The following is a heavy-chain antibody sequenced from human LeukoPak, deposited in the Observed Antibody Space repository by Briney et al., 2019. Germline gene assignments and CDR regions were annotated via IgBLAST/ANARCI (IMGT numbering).Heavy chain of an antibody. CDR2: ISYDGSNK. Sequence: PGGSLRLSCAASGFTFSSYAMHWARQATGKGLEWVAVISYDGSNKYYADSVKGRFTISRDNSKNTLYLQMNSLRAEDTAVYYCARAMTTVTTFDYWGQGTLVTVSS. CDR1: GFTFSSYA. D-gene: IGHD4-17*01. J-gene: IGHJ4*02. V-gene: IGHV3-30*04. CDR3: ARAMTTVTTFDY.